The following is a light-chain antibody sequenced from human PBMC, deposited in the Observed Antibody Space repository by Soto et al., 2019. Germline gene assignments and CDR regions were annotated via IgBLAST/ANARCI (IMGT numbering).Light chain of an antibody. V-gene: IGKV3-20*01. Sequence: IGLTQYPGTLSLSPGERATLSCRASQSVSSSYLAWYQQKPGQAPRLLIYGASSRATGIPDRFSGSGSGTDFTLTISRLEPEDFAVYYCQQYGSALTWTVGQGTKVDI. CDR1: QSVSSSY. CDR3: QQYGSALTWT. CDR2: GAS. J-gene: IGKJ1*01.